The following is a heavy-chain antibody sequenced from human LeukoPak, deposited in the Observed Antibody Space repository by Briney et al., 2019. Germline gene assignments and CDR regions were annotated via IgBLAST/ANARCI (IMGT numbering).Heavy chain of an antibody. D-gene: IGHD2-2*01. Sequence: GRSLRLSCVASGFTFSSYGMHLVRQAPGKGLEWVAVIWYDGNNKNCADSVKGRFTISRDNSKNTLYLQMNSLRAEDTAVYYCAKDSNESLDYWGQGTLVTVSS. CDR2: IWYDGNNK. CDR1: GFTFSSYG. V-gene: IGHV3-33*06. J-gene: IGHJ4*02. CDR3: AKDSNESLDY.